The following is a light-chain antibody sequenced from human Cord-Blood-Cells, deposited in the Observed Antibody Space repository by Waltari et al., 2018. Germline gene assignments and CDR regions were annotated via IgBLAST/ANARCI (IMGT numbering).Light chain of an antibody. CDR3: SSYAGSNNV. Sequence: QSALTQPPSASGSPGQSVTIPHTGTSSDVDGYNYVSWYQQHPGKATKLLIYEVNNRPSGVPDRFSGSKSGNTASLTVSGLQAEDEADYYCSSYAGSNNVFGTGTKVTVL. V-gene: IGLV2-8*01. CDR1: SSDVDGYNY. CDR2: EVN. J-gene: IGLJ1*01.